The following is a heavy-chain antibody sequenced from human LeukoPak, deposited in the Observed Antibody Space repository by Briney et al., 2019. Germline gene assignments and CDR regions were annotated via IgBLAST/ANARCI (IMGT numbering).Heavy chain of an antibody. Sequence: GGSLRLSCAASGFTFGGYWMSWVRQAPGRGLEWVANINPDGSIKYYVDSIKGRFTISRDNAKNSLYLQMNSLRAEDTAVYYCACGFLQWLYWGQGTLVTVSS. CDR1: GFTFGGYW. V-gene: IGHV3-7*01. J-gene: IGHJ4*02. CDR2: INPDGSIK. D-gene: IGHD3-3*01. CDR3: ACGFLQWLY.